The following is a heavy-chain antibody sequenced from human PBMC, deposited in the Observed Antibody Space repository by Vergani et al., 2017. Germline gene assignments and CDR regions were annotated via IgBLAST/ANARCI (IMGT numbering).Heavy chain of an antibody. V-gene: IGHV4-4*03. J-gene: IGHJ4*02. Sequence: QVQLQESGPGLVKPPGTLSLTCAVSGDSISSNNCWTWVRQPPGKGLEWIGEICHTGDTKYSPSLKSRVTVSVDESRNLFSLRLNSVTAADTAVYYCATIGYRRWGYYFDYWGQGILVTVSS. D-gene: IGHD2-2*02. CDR3: ATIGYRRWGYYFDY. CDR2: ICHTGDT. CDR1: GDSISSNNC.